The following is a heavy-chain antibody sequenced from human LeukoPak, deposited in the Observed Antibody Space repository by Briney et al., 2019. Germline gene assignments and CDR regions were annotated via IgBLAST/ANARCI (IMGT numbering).Heavy chain of an antibody. CDR2: MYYTGTT. Sequence: SQTLSLTCTVSGYSISSDYYWAWIRQPPGKGLEWIGYMYYTGTTNYNPSLKSRVTISVDTSKNQFSLKLRSVTAADTAIYYCARQQIYVGTGMVDYFDYWGQGILVTVSS. CDR3: ARQQIYVGTGMVDYFDY. V-gene: IGHV4-61*01. CDR1: GYSISSDYY. J-gene: IGHJ4*02. D-gene: IGHD5-18*01.